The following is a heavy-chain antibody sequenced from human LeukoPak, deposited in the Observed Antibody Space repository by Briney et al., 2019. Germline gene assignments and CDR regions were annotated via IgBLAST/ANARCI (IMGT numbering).Heavy chain of an antibody. D-gene: IGHD5-12*01. CDR2: INHSGST. J-gene: IGHJ3*02. Sequence: SETLSLTCAVYGGSFSGYYWSWIRQPPGKGLEWIGEINHSGSTNYNPSLKSRVTISVDKSKNQFSLKLSSVTAADTAVYYCARDPRPTSGYDAFDIWGQGTMVTVSS. V-gene: IGHV4-34*01. CDR3: ARDPRPTSGYDAFDI. CDR1: GGSFSGYY.